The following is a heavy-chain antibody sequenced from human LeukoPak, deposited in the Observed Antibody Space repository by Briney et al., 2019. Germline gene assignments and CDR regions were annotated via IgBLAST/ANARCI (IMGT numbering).Heavy chain of an antibody. CDR3: TRDVYGSCFDP. J-gene: IGHJ5*02. CDR2: VYYSGST. V-gene: IGHV4-59*01. D-gene: IGHD3-10*01. CDR1: GGSISNYY. Sequence: PSETLSLTCTVSGGSISNYYWSWIRQPPGKGLEWIGYVYYSGSTNYNPSLKSRVTISVDTSKNQFSLRLSSVTAADTAVYYCTRDVYGSCFDPWGQGTLVTVSS.